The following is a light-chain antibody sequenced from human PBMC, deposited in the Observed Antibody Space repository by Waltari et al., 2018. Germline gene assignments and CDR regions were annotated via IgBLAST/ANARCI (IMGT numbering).Light chain of an antibody. V-gene: IGLV2-23*02. J-gene: IGLJ2*01. CDR2: EVS. CDR1: SSDVGSFNL. Sequence: QSALTQPASVSGSPGQSLTIPCTGTSSDVGSFNLVSCYQQHPGKAPKLMIYEVSKRPSGVSNRFSGSKSGNTASLTISGLQAEDEADYYCCSYAGSSTHVVFGGGTKLTVL. CDR3: CSYAGSSTHVV.